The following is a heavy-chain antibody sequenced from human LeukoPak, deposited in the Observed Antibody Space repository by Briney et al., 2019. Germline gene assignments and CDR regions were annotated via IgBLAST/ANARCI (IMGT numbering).Heavy chain of an antibody. V-gene: IGHV3-23*01. CDR3: AKDSAFYYIAV. D-gene: IGHD3-10*01. CDR2: ITGSGTFT. J-gene: IGHJ6*03. Sequence: GGSLRLSCAASGITFINYSMTWVRQAPGKGLEWVSAITGSGTFTDYADSVRGRFTISRDNSKNTLYLQMNSLKGDDTAAYYCAKDSAFYYIAVWGKGTTVIISS. CDR1: GITFINYS.